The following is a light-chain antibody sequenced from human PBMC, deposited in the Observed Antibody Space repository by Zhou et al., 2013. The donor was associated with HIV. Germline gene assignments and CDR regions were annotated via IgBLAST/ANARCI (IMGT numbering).Light chain of an antibody. V-gene: IGKV1D-12*01. CDR3: QQTNSFPIT. J-gene: IGKJ5*01. CDR1: QDIRNW. CDR2: AAS. Sequence: DIQMTQSPSSVSASVGDRVTITCRASQDIRNWLAWYQQKPGRAPELLIYAASSLQSGVPSRFSGSGSGTDFTLTISSLQPEDFATYYCQQTNSFPITFGQGHDWRLN.